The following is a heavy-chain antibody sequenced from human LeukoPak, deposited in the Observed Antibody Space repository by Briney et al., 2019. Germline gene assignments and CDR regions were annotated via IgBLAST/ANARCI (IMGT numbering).Heavy chain of an antibody. CDR2: IGNNGGGI. J-gene: IGHJ4*02. V-gene: IGHV3-23*01. Sequence: GGSLRLSCAASGFTFSTYTMYWVRHPPGKSLEWVSIIGNNGGGIHYADSVKGRFTISRDNFKNALYLQMNSLRVEDTAVYYCAIDPNWGTHSWGQGVLVTVSS. D-gene: IGHD7-27*01. CDR1: GFTFSTYT. CDR3: AIDPNWGTHS.